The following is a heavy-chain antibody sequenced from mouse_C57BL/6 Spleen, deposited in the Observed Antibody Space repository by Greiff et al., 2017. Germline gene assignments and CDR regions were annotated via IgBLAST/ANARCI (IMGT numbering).Heavy chain of an antibody. V-gene: IGHV2-9-1*01. CDR2: IWTGGGT. J-gene: IGHJ4*01. CDR3: ARTYYGRSTGYAMDY. D-gene: IGHD1-2*01. CDR1: GFSLTSYA. Sequence: VQLVESGPGLVAPSQSLSITCTVSGFSLTSYAISWVRQPPGKGLEWLGVIWTGGGTNYNSALKSRLSISKDNSKSQVFLKMNSLQTDDTARYYCARTYYGRSTGYAMDYWGQGTSVTVSS.